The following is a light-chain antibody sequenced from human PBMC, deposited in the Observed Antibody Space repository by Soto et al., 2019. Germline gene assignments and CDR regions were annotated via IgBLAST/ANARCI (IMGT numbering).Light chain of an antibody. CDR2: DVY. Sequence: QSALTQPASVSGSPGQSITISCTGTSSDVGGFNYVSWYQQHPGKSPKLLIFDVYSRPSGISNRFSGSKSGNTASLTISGLQAEDEDDYYCSSYTTSSSYVFGAGTKVTVL. CDR1: SSDVGGFNY. V-gene: IGLV2-14*01. J-gene: IGLJ1*01. CDR3: SSYTTSSSYV.